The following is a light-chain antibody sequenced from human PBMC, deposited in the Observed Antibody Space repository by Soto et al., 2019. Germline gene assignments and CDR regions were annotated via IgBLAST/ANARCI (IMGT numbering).Light chain of an antibody. CDR2: EDN. CDR3: QSYDSSNLVV. CDR1: SGSIASNY. J-gene: IGLJ2*01. V-gene: IGLV6-57*04. Sequence: LTQPHSVSESPGKTVTISCTRSSGSIASNYVQWYQQRPGSAPTTVLYEDNQRPSGVPDRFSGSIDSSSNSASLTISGLKTEDEDDYYCQSYDSSNLVVFGGGTKVTVL.